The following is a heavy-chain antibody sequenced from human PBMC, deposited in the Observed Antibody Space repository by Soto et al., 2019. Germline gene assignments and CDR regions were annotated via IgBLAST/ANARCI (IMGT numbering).Heavy chain of an antibody. CDR2: IGTAGDP. Sequence: GGSLRLSCAASGFTFSNYDMHWVRQATGKGLEWVSSIGTAGDPYYPGSVKGRFTISRENAKNSLYLQVSSLRAGDTAVYYCAKPSVPRPRKTVTFDFWGQGTLVSVS. CDR1: GFTFSNYD. J-gene: IGHJ5*01. D-gene: IGHD4-17*01. CDR3: AKPSVPRPRKTVTFDF. V-gene: IGHV3-13*05.